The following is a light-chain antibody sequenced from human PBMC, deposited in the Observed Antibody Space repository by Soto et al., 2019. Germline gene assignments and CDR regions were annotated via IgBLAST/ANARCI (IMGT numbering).Light chain of an antibody. Sequence: QSALTQPASVSGSPGQSITISCTGTSSDVGGYNYVSWYQQHPGKAPKLMIYDVSNRPSGVSNRFSGSKSGNTASLTISGLQAEVEADYYCRSYTSSSTGVFGTGTKVTVL. CDR1: SSDVGGYNY. CDR3: RSYTSSSTGV. V-gene: IGLV2-14*01. CDR2: DVS. J-gene: IGLJ1*01.